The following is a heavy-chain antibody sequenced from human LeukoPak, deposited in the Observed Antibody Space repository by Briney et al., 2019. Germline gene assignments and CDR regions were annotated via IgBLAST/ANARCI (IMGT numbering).Heavy chain of an antibody. CDR1: GGTFSSYA. CDR2: IIPIFGTA. J-gene: IGHJ4*02. V-gene: IGHV1-69*13. Sequence: ASVKVSCKASGGTFSSYAISWVRQAPGQGLEWMGGIIPIFGTANYAQKFQGRVTITADESTSTAYMELSSLRSEDTAVYCCARGLDWNYAYFDYWGQGTLVTVSS. CDR3: ARGLDWNYAYFDY. D-gene: IGHD1-7*01.